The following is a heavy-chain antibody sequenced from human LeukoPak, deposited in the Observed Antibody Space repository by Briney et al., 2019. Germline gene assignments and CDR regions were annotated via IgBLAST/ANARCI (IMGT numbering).Heavy chain of an antibody. CDR2: IYYSGST. Sequence: SETLSLTCTVSGGSISSGGYYWSWIRQHPGKGLEWIGYIYYSGSTYYNPSLKSRVTISVDTSKNQFSLKLSSVTAADTAVYYCARGDILTGYCPDPWGQGTLVTVSS. CDR1: GGSISSGGYY. V-gene: IGHV4-31*03. D-gene: IGHD3-9*01. CDR3: ARGDILTGYCPDP. J-gene: IGHJ5*02.